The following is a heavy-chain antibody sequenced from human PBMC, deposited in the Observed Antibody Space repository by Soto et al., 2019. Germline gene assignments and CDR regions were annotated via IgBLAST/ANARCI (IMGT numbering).Heavy chain of an antibody. CDR1: GYTFTSYG. CDR2: INPYNGNT. J-gene: IGHJ4*02. CDR3: ARDWFGINY. Sequence: QVQLVQSGAEVKKPGASVKVSCKSSGYTFTSYGISWVRQAPGQGLEWMGWINPYNGNTNYAQKLQGRVIMTTDTSTTTAHLELRRLRSDDTAVYYCARDWFGINYWGQGNLVTVPS. V-gene: IGHV1-18*01. D-gene: IGHD3-16*01.